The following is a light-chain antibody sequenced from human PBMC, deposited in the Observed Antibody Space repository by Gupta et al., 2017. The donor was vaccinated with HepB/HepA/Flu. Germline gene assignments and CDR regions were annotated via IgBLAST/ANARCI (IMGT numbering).Light chain of an antibody. CDR3: NSRDSSGNVV. V-gene: IGLV3-19*01. Sequence: SSELTQDPAVSVALGQTVRHTCQGDSLRSYYASWYQQKPGQAPVLVIYGKNNRPSGIPDRFSGSSSGNTASLTITGAQAEDEADYYCNSRDSSGNVVFGGGTKLTVL. CDR2: GKN. CDR1: SLRSYY. J-gene: IGLJ2*01.